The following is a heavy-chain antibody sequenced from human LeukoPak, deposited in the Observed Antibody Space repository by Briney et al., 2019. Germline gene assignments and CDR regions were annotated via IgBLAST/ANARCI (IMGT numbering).Heavy chain of an antibody. CDR2: ISAYNGNT. CDR3: ARDRAYYYDSSGYVYYYYYYMDV. CDR1: GYTFTSYG. Sequence: GASVKVSCKASGYTFTSYGISWVRQAPGQGLEWMGWISAYNGNTNYAQKLQGRVTMTTDTSTSTAYMELRSLRSDDTAVYYCARDRAYYYDSSGYVYYYYYYMDVWGKGTTVTVSS. J-gene: IGHJ6*03. D-gene: IGHD3-22*01. V-gene: IGHV1-18*01.